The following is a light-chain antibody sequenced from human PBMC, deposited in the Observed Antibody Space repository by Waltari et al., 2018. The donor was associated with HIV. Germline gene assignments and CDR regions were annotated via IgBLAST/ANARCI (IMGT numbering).Light chain of an antibody. CDR3: QTWGTGIRV. CDR1: SGHSTYA. CDR2: VNSDGSH. Sequence: QLVLTQSPSASASLGASVKLTCTLSSGHSTYAIAWHQQQPEKGPRYLMKVNSDGSHSKGDGIPDRFSGSSSGSGRYLIISSLQSEDEADYYCQTWGTGIRVFGGGTKLTVL. V-gene: IGLV4-69*01. J-gene: IGLJ3*02.